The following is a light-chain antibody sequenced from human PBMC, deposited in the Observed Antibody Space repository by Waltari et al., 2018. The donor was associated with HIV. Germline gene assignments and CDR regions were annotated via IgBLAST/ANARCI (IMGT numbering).Light chain of an antibody. CDR1: SSNVGSDDL. CDR3: CSCPRSGIRYV. J-gene: IGLJ1*01. CDR2: EVT. V-gene: IGLV2-23*02. Sequence: QSALTQPASVSGSPGQSITISCTGTSSNVGSDDLVPWYQQHPGEAPKLIIYEVTKRPPGVSNRFAGSKSGNTASLTISGLQAEDEADYYCCSCPRSGIRYVFGTGTKVTVL.